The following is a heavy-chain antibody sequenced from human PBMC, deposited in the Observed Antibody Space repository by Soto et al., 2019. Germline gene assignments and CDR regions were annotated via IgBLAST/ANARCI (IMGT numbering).Heavy chain of an antibody. CDR3: AKTLQGSTVAGSDY. J-gene: IGHJ4*02. Sequence: GGSLRLSCAASGFTFSSYAMSWVRQAPGKGLEWVSAISGSGYSTYYADSVKGRFTISRDNSKNTLYLQMNSLRAEDTAVYYCAKTLQGSTVAGSDYWGQGTLVTVSS. D-gene: IGHD6-13*01. CDR2: ISGSGYST. V-gene: IGHV3-23*01. CDR1: GFTFSSYA.